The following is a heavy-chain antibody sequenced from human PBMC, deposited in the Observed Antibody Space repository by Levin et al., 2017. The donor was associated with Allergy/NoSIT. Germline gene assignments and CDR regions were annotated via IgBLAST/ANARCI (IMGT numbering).Heavy chain of an antibody. D-gene: IGHD3-16*02. CDR2: IRNKAHGGTT. CDR1: GFTFGDYA. CDR3: ARGGPPNYDYNWGSYRDGYFDY. Sequence: GESLKISCTGSGFTFGDYAMSWVRQAPGKGLEWVGFIRNKAHGGTTEYAASVKGRLTISRDDSKSIAYLQMNSLKTEDTAGYFCARGGPPNYDYNWGSYRDGYFDYWGQGPLVTVSS. V-gene: IGHV3-49*04. J-gene: IGHJ4*02.